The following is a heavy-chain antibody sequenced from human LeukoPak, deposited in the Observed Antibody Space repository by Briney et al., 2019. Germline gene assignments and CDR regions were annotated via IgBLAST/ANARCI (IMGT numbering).Heavy chain of an antibody. CDR1: GFTFSSYT. Sequence: GGSLRLSCAASGFTFSSYTLNWVRQAPGKGLEWVSSISSSGDYIYYADSMKGRFTISRDNAKNSLYLQMNSLRGEDTAVYYCARERIEMATRLDYWGQGTLVTVSS. V-gene: IGHV3-21*01. D-gene: IGHD5-24*01. J-gene: IGHJ4*02. CDR3: ARERIEMATRLDY. CDR2: ISSSGDYI.